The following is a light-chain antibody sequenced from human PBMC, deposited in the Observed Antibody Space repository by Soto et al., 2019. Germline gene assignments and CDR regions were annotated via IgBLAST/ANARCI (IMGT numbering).Light chain of an antibody. CDR2: GAS. CDR3: QQYNNWPVT. J-gene: IGKJ4*02. CDR1: QSINSD. V-gene: IGKV3D-15*01. Sequence: IGFTQSAGTMTLCLGQRATLSCRSSQSINSDVAWYQQKVGQTPRLLIHGASTGATGIAARFSGSGSGTEFTLTISGLQSEDFATYYCQQYNNWPVTLRGGN.